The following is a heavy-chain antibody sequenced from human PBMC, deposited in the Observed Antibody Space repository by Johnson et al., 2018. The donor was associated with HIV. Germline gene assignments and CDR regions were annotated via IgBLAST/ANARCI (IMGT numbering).Heavy chain of an antibody. CDR2: IYSGGST. D-gene: IGHD6-6*01. CDR3: ARSQPEEYSSSSDAFDI. V-gene: IGHV3-53*01. CDR1: GFTVSSNY. Sequence: VQLVESGGGLIQPGGSLRLSCAASGFTVSSNYMSWVRQAPGKGLEWVSVIYSGGSTYYADSVKGRFTISRANSKTTLYLQMNSLRAKDTAVDYCARSQPEEYSSSSDAFDIWGQGTMVTVSS. J-gene: IGHJ3*02.